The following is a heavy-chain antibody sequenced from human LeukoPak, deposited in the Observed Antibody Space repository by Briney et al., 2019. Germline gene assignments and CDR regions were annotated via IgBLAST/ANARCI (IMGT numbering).Heavy chain of an antibody. Sequence: GASVKVSCKASGYTFTGYYMHWVRQAPGQGLEWMGWINPNSGGTNYAQKFQGRVTMTRDTSISTAYMELSRLRSDDTAVYYCARGWDCSSTSCRGFDPWGQGTLVTVSS. CDR3: ARGWDCSSTSCRGFDP. D-gene: IGHD2-2*01. CDR2: INPNSGGT. CDR1: GYTFTGYY. V-gene: IGHV1-2*02. J-gene: IGHJ5*02.